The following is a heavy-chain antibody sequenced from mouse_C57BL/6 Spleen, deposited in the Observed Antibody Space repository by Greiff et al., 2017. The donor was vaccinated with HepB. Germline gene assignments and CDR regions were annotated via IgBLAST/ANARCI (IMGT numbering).Heavy chain of an antibody. CDR2: ISYDGSN. J-gene: IGHJ3*01. CDR1: GYSITSGYY. D-gene: IGHD2-4*01. CDR3: AGGDYDYDGGAWFAY. Sequence: DVKLVESGPGLVKPSQSLSLTCSVTGYSITSGYYWNWIRQFPGNKLEWMGYISYDGSNNYNPSLKNRISITRDTSKNQFFLKLNSVTTEDTATYYCAGGDYDYDGGAWFAYWGQGTLVTVSA. V-gene: IGHV3-6*01.